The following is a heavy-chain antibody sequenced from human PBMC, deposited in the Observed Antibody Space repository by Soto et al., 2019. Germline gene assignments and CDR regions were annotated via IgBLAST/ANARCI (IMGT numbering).Heavy chain of an antibody. CDR2: ISGSGGST. V-gene: IGHV3-23*01. Sequence: GGSLRLSCAASGFTFSSYAMSWVRQAPGKGLEWVSAISGSGGSTYYADSVKGRFTISRDNSKNTLYLQMNSLRAEDTAVYYCAKARLLRFLEWYYFDYRGQGTLVTVSS. D-gene: IGHD3-3*01. CDR1: GFTFSSYA. CDR3: AKARLLRFLEWYYFDY. J-gene: IGHJ4*02.